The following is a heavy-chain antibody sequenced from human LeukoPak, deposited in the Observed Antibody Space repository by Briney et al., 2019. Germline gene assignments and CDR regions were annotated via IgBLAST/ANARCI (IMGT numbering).Heavy chain of an antibody. V-gene: IGHV1-69*13. D-gene: IGHD2-15*01. CDR3: ARGAPGSYCSGGSCPYFDY. J-gene: IGHJ4*02. CDR2: IIPIFGTA. CDR1: GGTFSSYA. Sequence: ASVKVSCKASGGTFSSYAISWVRQAPGQGLEWMGGIIPIFGTANYAQKFQGRVTITADESTSTAYMELSSLRSEDTAVYYCARGAPGSYCSGGSCPYFDYWGQGTLISVSS.